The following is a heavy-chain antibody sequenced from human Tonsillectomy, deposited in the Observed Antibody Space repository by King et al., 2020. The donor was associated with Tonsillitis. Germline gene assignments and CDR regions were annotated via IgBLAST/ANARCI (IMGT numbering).Heavy chain of an antibody. CDR3: ARLAGGNSANAFDI. Sequence: VQLQESGPGLVKPSETLSLTCTVSGGSISSYFWSWIRQPPGKGLECIGYMYYSGSTNYNPSLKSRVTISIDTSKNQFSLKVRSVTAADTAVYYCARLAGGNSANAFDIWGQGTMVTVSS. CDR1: GGSISSYF. V-gene: IGHV4-59*08. D-gene: IGHD4-23*01. CDR2: MYYSGST. J-gene: IGHJ3*02.